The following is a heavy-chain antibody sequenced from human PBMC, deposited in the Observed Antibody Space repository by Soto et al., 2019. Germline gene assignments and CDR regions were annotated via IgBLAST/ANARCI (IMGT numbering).Heavy chain of an antibody. Sequence: QVQLVESGGGVVQPGGSLRLSCAASGFSFSTYGLHWVRQAPGRGVEWVAVISYDGSDEYYKDSVQGRFTVSRDNPKNTLYLQMNSLRTEDTAVYYCAKERSGGLVDYWGQGTLVIVSS. J-gene: IGHJ4*02. CDR3: AKERSGGLVDY. CDR2: ISYDGSDE. V-gene: IGHV3-30*18. D-gene: IGHD3-16*01. CDR1: GFSFSTYG.